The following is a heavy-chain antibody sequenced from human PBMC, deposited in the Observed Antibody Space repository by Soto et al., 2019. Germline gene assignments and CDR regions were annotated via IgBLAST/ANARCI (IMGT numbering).Heavy chain of an antibody. V-gene: IGHV3-30*18. CDR1: GFTFSSYG. J-gene: IGHJ6*02. Sequence: GGSLRFSCAASGFTFSSYGMHWVRQAPGKGLEWVAVISYDGSNKYYADSVKGRFTISRDNSKNTLYLQMNSLRAEDTAVYYCAKSGGSGSYYYYYGMDVWGQGTTVTVSS. CDR3: AKSGGSGSYYYYYGMDV. CDR2: ISYDGSNK. D-gene: IGHD3-10*01.